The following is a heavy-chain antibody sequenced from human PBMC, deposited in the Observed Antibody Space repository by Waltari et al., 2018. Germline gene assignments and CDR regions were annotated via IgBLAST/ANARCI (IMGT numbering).Heavy chain of an antibody. CDR1: GYTFTSYA. CDR3: ARVIGSGSYFFDY. Sequence: QVQLVQSGAEVKKPGASVKVSCKASGYTFTSYAMHWVRQAPGQRLEWMGWINAGNGNTKYSQKFQGRVTITRDTSASTAYMELSSLRSEDTAVYYCARVIGSGSYFFDYWGQGTLVTVSS. V-gene: IGHV1-3*01. J-gene: IGHJ4*02. D-gene: IGHD3-10*01. CDR2: INAGNGNT.